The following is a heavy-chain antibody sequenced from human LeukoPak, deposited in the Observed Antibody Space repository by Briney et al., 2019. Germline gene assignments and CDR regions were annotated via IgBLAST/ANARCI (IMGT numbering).Heavy chain of an antibody. Sequence: SETLSLTCSVSGGSISSSSYSWGWIRQPPGKGLEWIGSIYYSGSTYYNPSLKSRVTISVDTSKNQFSLKLSSVTAADTAVYYCARSEYYFDYWGQGTLVTVSS. CDR2: IYYSGST. CDR1: GGSISSSSYS. V-gene: IGHV4-39*01. J-gene: IGHJ4*02. CDR3: ARSEYYFDY.